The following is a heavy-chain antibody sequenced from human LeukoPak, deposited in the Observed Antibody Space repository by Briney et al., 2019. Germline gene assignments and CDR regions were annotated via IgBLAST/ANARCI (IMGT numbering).Heavy chain of an antibody. Sequence: SETLSLTCTVSGGSISSGDYYWSWIRQPPGKGLEWIGYIYYSGSTYYNPSLKSRVTISVDTSKNQFSLKLSSVTAVDTAVYYCARGPDDSSGYYPYWGQGTLVTVSS. CDR1: GGSISSGDYY. V-gene: IGHV4-30-4*08. D-gene: IGHD3-22*01. J-gene: IGHJ4*02. CDR2: IYYSGST. CDR3: ARGPDDSSGYYPY.